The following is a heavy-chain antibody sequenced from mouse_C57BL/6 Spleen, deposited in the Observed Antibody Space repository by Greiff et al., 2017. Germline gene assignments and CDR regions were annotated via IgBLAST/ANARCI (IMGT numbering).Heavy chain of an antibody. CDR2: ISDGGSYT. D-gene: IGHD4-1*01. CDR1: GFTFSSYA. J-gene: IGHJ4*01. V-gene: IGHV5-4*03. CDR3: ARGEGTGVLMDY. Sequence: EVKLMESGGGLVKPGGSLKLSCAASGFTFSSYAMSWVRQTPEKRLEWVATISDGGSYTYNPDNVKGRFTISRDNAKNNLYLQMSHLKSEDTAMYYCARGEGTGVLMDYWGQGTSVTVSS.